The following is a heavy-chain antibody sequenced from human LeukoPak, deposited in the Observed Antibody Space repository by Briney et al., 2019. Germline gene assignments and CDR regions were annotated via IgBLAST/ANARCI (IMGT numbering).Heavy chain of an antibody. J-gene: IGHJ3*02. CDR3: AHPGYYDFWSGYYSKRRDDAFDI. D-gene: IGHD3-3*01. CDR1: GFTFSSYS. Sequence: GGSLRLSCAASGFTFSSYSMNWVRQAPGKGLEWVSSISSSSSYIYYADSVKGRFTISRDNSKNTLYLQMNSLRAEDTAVYYCAHPGYYDFWSGYYSKRRDDAFDIWGQGTMVTVSS. CDR2: ISSSSSYI. V-gene: IGHV3-21*01.